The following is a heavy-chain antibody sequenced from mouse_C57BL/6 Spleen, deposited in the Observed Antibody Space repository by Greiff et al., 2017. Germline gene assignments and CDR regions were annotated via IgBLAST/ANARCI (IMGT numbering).Heavy chain of an antibody. CDR3: TTVYGNYKMDY. CDR1: GYTFTDYE. Sequence: VQLQQSGAELVRPGASVTLSCKASGYTFTDYEMHWVKQTPVHGLEWIGAIDPETGGTAYNQKFKGKAILTADKSSSTAYMELRSLTSEDSAVYYCTTVYGNYKMDYWGQGTSATVSS. J-gene: IGHJ4*01. D-gene: IGHD2-1*01. CDR2: IDPETGGT. V-gene: IGHV1-15*01.